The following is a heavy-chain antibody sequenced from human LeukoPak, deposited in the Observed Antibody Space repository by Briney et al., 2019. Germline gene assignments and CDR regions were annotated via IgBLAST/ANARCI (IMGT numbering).Heavy chain of an antibody. CDR3: ASTLYYYYVDV. J-gene: IGHJ6*03. V-gene: IGHV4-31*03. Sequence: SETLSLTCTVSGASISSGGHYWSWIRQHPGKGLEWIGYIYYSGSTYYNPSLKSRLIISLNTSKNHFSLNLSSVTAADTAVYYCASTLYYYYVDVWGKGTTVTVSS. CDR2: IYYSGST. CDR1: GASISSGGHY.